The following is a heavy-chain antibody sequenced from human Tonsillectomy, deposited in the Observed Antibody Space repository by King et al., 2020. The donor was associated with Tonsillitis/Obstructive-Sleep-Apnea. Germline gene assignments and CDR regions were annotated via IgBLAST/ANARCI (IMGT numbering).Heavy chain of an antibody. CDR2: IYPGDSDT. CDR1: GYSFTSYW. J-gene: IGHJ4*02. D-gene: IGHD6-19*01. CDR3: ARLGMAVAATFPSPDY. V-gene: IGHV5-51*01. Sequence: QLVQSGAEVKKPGESLKISCKGSGYSFTSYWIAWVRQMPGKGLEWMGIIYPGDSDTRNNPSFQGQVTISADKSISTAYLQWSSLKASDTAMYYCARLGMAVAATFPSPDYWGQGTLVTVSS.